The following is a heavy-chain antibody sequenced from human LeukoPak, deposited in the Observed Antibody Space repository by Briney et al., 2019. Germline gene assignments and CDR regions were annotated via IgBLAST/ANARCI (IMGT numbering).Heavy chain of an antibody. CDR2: IYYSGST. D-gene: IGHD4-17*01. J-gene: IGHJ4*02. CDR3: ARLIAGYGDPSLDY. V-gene: IGHV4-39*01. Sequence: PSETLSLTCTASGGSISSDSYYWGWIRQPPGKGLEWIGSIYYSGSTYYNPSLTSRVTISVDTSKNQFSLKLSSETAPDTAVYYCARLIAGYGDPSLDYWGQGNLVTVSS. CDR1: GGSISSDSYY.